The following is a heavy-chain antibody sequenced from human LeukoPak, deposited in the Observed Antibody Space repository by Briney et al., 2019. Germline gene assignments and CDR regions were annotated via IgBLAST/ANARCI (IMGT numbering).Heavy chain of an antibody. V-gene: IGHV3-7*01. D-gene: IGHD3-10*01. CDR3: ARDSHYGSGSYYYY. J-gene: IGHJ4*02. CDR2: IKQDGSEK. CDR1: GFTFSSYW. Sequence: GGSLRLSCAASGFTFSSYWMSWVRQAPGKGLEWVANIKQDGSEKYYVDSVKGRFTISRDNAKNSLYLQMNSLRAEDTAVYYCARDSHYGSGSYYYYWGQGTLVTVSS.